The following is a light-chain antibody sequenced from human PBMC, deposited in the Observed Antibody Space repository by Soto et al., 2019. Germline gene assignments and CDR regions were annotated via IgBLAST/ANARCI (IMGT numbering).Light chain of an antibody. J-gene: IGKJ2*01. CDR1: QSVSSN. V-gene: IGKV3-15*01. Sequence: EIVMTQSPATLSVSPGERATLSCRASQSVSSNLAWYKQKPGQAPRLLIYGASTRATGIPARFSGSGSGTEFTLTISSLQSEDFEFYYCQQYNNWPPYTFGQGTKLEIK. CDR3: QQYNNWPPYT. CDR2: GAS.